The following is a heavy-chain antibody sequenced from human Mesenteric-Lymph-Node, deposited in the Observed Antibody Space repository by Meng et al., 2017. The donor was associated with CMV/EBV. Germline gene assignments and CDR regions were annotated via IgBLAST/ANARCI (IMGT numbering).Heavy chain of an antibody. D-gene: IGHD7-27*01. V-gene: IGHV3-53*01. CDR2: LYSGGST. CDR3: ARLQPGLGNDY. J-gene: IGHJ4*02. CDR1: GFTVSSNY. Sequence: GGSLRLSCAASGFTVSSNYMSWVRQAPGKGLEWLSVLYSGGSTYYADSVKGRFTISRDNSKNTLYLQMNSLRAEDTAVYYCARLQPGLGNDYWGQGTLVTVSS.